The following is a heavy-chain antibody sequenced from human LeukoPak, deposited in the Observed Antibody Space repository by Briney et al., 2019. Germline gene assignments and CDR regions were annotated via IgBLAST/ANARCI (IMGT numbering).Heavy chain of an antibody. CDR3: ARGRTFDN. Sequence: SQTLSLTCSVSGGSISSGGYYWSWIRQHPGRGLEWIGYIHYSGSTFYNPSLKSRITISVDTSKNQFSLRPSSVTAADTAVYYCARGRTFDNWGQGTLVTVSS. J-gene: IGHJ4*02. CDR1: GGSISSGGYY. CDR2: IHYSGST. V-gene: IGHV4-31*03.